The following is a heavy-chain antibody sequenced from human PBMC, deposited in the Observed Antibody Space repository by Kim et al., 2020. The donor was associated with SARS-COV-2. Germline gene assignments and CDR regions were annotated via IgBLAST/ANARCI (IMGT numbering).Heavy chain of an antibody. CDR3: ARDSDQTYCGGDCSRDYYYYYGMDV. J-gene: IGHJ6*02. V-gene: IGHV4-4*02. CDR1: GGSISSSNW. CDR2: IYHSGST. Sequence: SETLSLTCAVSGGSISSSNWWSWVRQPPGKGLEWIGEIYHSGSTNYNPSLKSRVTISVDKSKNQFSLKLSSVTAADTAVYYCARDSDQTYCGGDCSRDYYYYYGMDVWGQGTTVTVSS. D-gene: IGHD2-21*02.